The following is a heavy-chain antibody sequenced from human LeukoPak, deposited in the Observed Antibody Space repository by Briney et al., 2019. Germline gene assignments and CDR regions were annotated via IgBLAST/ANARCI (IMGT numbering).Heavy chain of an antibody. Sequence: GASVKVSCKVSGYTLTELSMHWVRQAPGKGLEWMGGFDPEDGETIYAQKFQGRVTMTEDTSTDTAYMELSSLRSEDTAVYYCATGGSPVTRVDSESYYFDYWGQGTLVTVSS. J-gene: IGHJ4*02. CDR3: ATGGSPVTRVDSESYYFDY. D-gene: IGHD1-26*01. CDR2: FDPEDGET. CDR1: GYTLTELS. V-gene: IGHV1-24*01.